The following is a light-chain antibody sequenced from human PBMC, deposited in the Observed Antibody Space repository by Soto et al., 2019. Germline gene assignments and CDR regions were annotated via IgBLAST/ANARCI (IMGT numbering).Light chain of an antibody. V-gene: IGKV3-20*01. Sequence: EIVITHSPGTMSVSXGGRATLTXXXSQSVSSSYLAWYQQKPGQAPRLLIYGASSRATGIPDRFSGSGSGTDFTLTISRLEPEDFAVYYCQQYGSSPLTFGPGTKVDIK. J-gene: IGKJ3*01. CDR2: GAS. CDR1: QSVSSSY. CDR3: QQYGSSPLT.